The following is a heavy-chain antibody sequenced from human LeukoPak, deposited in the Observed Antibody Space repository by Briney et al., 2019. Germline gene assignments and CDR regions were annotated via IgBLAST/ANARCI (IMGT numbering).Heavy chain of an antibody. V-gene: IGHV3-33*01. D-gene: IGHD3-16*02. CDR2: IWYDGSNK. CDR1: GFTFSSYG. CDR3: ARDVITFGGVIVRGIDY. J-gene: IGHJ4*02. Sequence: GGSLRLSCAASGFTFSSYGMHWVRQAPGKGLEGVAVIWYDGSNKYYADSVKGRFTISRDNSKNTLYLQMNSLRAEDTAVYYCARDVITFGGVIVRGIDYWGQGTLVTVSS.